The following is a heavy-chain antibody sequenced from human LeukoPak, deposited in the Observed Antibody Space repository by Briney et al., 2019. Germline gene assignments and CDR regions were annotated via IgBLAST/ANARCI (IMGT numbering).Heavy chain of an antibody. J-gene: IGHJ5*02. CDR3: ARIVATISRSWFDP. D-gene: IGHD5-12*01. Sequence: GGSLRLSCAASGFTFSNYWMSWIRQAPGKGLEWVANIKQDGSEKYYVDSVKGRFTISRDNAKNSLYVQMNSLRAEDTAVYYCARIVATISRSWFDPWGQGTLVTVSS. CDR2: IKQDGSEK. V-gene: IGHV3-7*05. CDR1: GFTFSNYW.